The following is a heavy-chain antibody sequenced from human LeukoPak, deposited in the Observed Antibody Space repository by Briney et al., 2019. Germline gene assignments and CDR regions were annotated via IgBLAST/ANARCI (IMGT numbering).Heavy chain of an antibody. J-gene: IGHJ3*02. D-gene: IGHD3-10*01. Sequence: PSETLSLTCAVSGGSISSSYWWSWVRQPPGKGLEWIGEVYHSGSTNYYPSLKSRVTISIEKSKNQFSLKLSSVTAADTAVYYCAKSNGYGLIDIWGQGTMVTVSS. CDR1: GGSISSSYW. CDR3: AKSNGYGLIDI. CDR2: VYHSGST. V-gene: IGHV4-4*02.